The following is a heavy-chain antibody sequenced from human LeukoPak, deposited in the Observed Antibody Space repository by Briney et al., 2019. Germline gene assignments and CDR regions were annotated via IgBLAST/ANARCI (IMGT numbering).Heavy chain of an antibody. CDR2: ISGSGGST. CDR1: GFTFSSYA. CDR3: AKDHAVSSYYYDSSGYYSPEYFDY. V-gene: IGHV3-23*01. Sequence: PGGSLRLSCAASGFTFSSYAMSWVRQAPGKGLEWVSAISGSGGSTYYADSVKGRFTISRDNAKNTLYLQMNSLRAEDTAVYYCAKDHAVSSYYYDSSGYYSPEYFDYWGQGTLVTVSS. D-gene: IGHD3-22*01. J-gene: IGHJ4*02.